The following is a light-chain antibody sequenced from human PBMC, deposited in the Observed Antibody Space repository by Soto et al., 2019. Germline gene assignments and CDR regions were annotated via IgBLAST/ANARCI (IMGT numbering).Light chain of an antibody. CDR2: PAS. J-gene: IGKJ4*01. CDR3: YKPKHHPTT. V-gene: IGKV1-9*01. Sequence: DIQLTQSPSFLSPSVGDRVTITCRASQSIGSNLAWYQQKPGKAPKLLIYPASTLQSGVPSRFSGSGSGTDFNLTIGSLEPEDFANYYCYKPKHHPTTFGEGTKVEI. CDR1: QSIGSN.